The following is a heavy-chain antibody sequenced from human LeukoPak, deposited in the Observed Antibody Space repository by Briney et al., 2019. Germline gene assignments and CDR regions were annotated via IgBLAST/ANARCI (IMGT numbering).Heavy chain of an antibody. Sequence: SGGSLRLSCAASGFTFSSYEMNWVRQAPGKGLEWVSYISSSGSTIYYADSVKGRFTISRDNSKNTLYLQMNSLRVEDTAVYYCAKDLSKGLLYRRGMYYFDYWGQGILVTVSS. V-gene: IGHV3-48*03. CDR2: ISSSGSTI. D-gene: IGHD3-3*01. CDR3: AKDLSKGLLYRRGMYYFDY. J-gene: IGHJ4*02. CDR1: GFTFSSYE.